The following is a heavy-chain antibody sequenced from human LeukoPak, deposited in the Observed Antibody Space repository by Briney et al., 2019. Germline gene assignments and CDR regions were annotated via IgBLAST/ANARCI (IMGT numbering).Heavy chain of an antibody. CDR3: ARRMATMLAFDI. V-gene: IGHV4-39*01. J-gene: IGHJ3*02. CDR1: GGSISSSDYY. D-gene: IGHD5-24*01. Sequence: PSETLSLTCTVSGGSISSSDYYWGWIRQPPGKGLEWIGSIYYSGSTYYNPSLKSRVTISVDTSKNQFSLKLGSVTAADTAVYYCARRMATMLAFDIWGQGTMVTVSS. CDR2: IYYSGST.